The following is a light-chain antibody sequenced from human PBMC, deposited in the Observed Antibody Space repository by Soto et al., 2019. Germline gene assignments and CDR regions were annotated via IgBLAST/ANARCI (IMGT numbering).Light chain of an antibody. V-gene: IGLV2-14*01. CDR3: SSYTSSSTLV. Sequence: QSALTQPASVSGYPGQSITISCTGTSSDVGGYNYVSWYQQHPGKAPKLMIYEVSNRPSGVSNRFSGSTSGKTASLTISGLQAEDEADYYCSSYTSSSTLVFGTGTKLTVL. CDR2: EVS. J-gene: IGLJ1*01. CDR1: SSDVGGYNY.